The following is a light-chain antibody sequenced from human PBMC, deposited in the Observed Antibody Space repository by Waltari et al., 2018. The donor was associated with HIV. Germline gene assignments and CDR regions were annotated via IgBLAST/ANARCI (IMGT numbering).Light chain of an antibody. V-gene: IGLV1-51*01. CDR1: SSNTGIHY. J-gene: IGLJ3*02. Sequence: QSVLTQPPSVSAAPGQKVTISCSGSSSNTGIHYVYWYQQLPGTAPKLSIYDNNQRPSGIPDRYSGCKSGTSATLGITGLQTGDEADYYCGTWDISLSARVFGGGTKVTVL. CDR2: DNN. CDR3: GTWDISLSARV.